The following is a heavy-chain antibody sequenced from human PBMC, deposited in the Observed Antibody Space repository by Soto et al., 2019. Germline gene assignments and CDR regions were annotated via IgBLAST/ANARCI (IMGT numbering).Heavy chain of an antibody. CDR1: GDTFSNYN. CDR3: ATDSGEVVITDVWFGF. J-gene: IGHJ5*01. D-gene: IGHD3-22*01. Sequence: QVQLVQSGAEVRKPGSSVKVSCKASGDTFSNYNIHWVRQAPGQGLEWMGGIIPIFGTTYYAQKFQGRVTMTADEATSTAYMELSGLKSDDTAVFYWATDSGEVVITDVWFGFWGQGTLVTVSS. CDR2: IIPIFGTT. V-gene: IGHV1-69*12.